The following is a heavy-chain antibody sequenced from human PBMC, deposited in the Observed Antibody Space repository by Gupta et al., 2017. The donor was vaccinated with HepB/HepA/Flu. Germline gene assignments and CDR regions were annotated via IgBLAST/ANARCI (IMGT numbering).Heavy chain of an antibody. V-gene: IGHV3-66*01. J-gene: IGHJ1*01. D-gene: IGHD1-26*01. CDR3: ARATGGTYSTAEYFHH. CDR2: IYNGGNT. Sequence: EVQLVESGGGLVQPGGSLRLSCAASGFTVSNTYMAWIRQVPGKGLEWVSVIYNGGNTYYADSVKGRFTISRDNYKNTLYLQMNNVSADDTAVYHCARATGGTYSTAEYFHHWGQGTLVTVSA. CDR1: GFTVSNTY.